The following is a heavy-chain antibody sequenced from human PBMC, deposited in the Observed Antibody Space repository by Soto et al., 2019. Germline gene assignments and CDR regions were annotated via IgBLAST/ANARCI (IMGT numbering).Heavy chain of an antibody. J-gene: IGHJ4*02. D-gene: IGHD3-22*01. CDR1: GYTFTSYA. V-gene: IGHV1-3*01. CDR3: ARDYYDSSGYYDGGNYFDY. CDR2: INAGNGNT. Sequence: ASVKVSCKASGYTFTSYAMHWVRQAPGQRLEWMGWINAGNGNTKYSQKFQGRVTITRDTSASTAYMELSSLRSEDTAVYYCARDYYDSSGYYDGGNYFDYWGQGTLVTVSS.